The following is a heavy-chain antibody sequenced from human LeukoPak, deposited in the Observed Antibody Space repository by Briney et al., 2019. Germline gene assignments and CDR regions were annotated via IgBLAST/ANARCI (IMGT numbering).Heavy chain of an antibody. CDR1: GGSISSSSYY. D-gene: IGHD2-2*02. CDR2: IYYSGST. CDR3: ASLGVVPAAIGGNYYYYYMDV. J-gene: IGHJ6*03. V-gene: IGHV4-39*01. Sequence: PSETLSLTCTVSGGSISSSSYYWGWIRQPPGKGLEWIGSIYYSGSTYYNPSLKSRVTISVDTSKNQFSPKLSSVTAADTAVYYCASLGVVPAAIGGNYYYYYMDVWGKGTTVTVSS.